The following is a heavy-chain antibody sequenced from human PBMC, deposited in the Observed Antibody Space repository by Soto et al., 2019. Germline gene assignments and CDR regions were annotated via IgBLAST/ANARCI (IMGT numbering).Heavy chain of an antibody. V-gene: IGHV3-23*01. CDR2: ISGIVVST. D-gene: IGHD3-22*01. CDR1: GITFSSXD. CDR3: AKDQIVVVITGTFDY. J-gene: IGHJ4*02. Sequence: LXLXCTASGITFSSXDMSSVGLAPGNGLEWVSAISGIVVSTYYAYSVKGRFTISRDNSKNTLYLQMNSLRAEDTAVYYCAKDQIVVVITGTFDYWGQGTLVTVSS.